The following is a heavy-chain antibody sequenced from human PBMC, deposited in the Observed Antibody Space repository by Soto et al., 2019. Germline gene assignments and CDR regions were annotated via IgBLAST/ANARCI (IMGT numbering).Heavy chain of an antibody. J-gene: IGHJ6*02. D-gene: IGHD3-22*01. V-gene: IGHV1-3*01. CDR2: IDAGNGNT. CDR1: GYTFTSYA. CDR3: ARDYYDSSGYSMHGMDV. Sequence: KVSCKASGYTFTSYAMHWVRQAPGQRLEWMGWIDAGNGNTKYSQKFQGRVTITRDTSASTAYMELSSLRSEDTAVYYCARDYYDSSGYSMHGMDVWGQGTTVTVS.